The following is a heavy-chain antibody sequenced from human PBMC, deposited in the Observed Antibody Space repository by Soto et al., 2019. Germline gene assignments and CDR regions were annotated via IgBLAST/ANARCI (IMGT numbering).Heavy chain of an antibody. V-gene: IGHV1-18*01. D-gene: IGHD6-19*01. Sequence: GASVKVSCKASGYTFTSCGISWVRQAPGQGLEWMGWISAYNGNTNYAQKLQGRVTMTTDTSTSTAYMELRSLRAEDTAVYYCAKDAEVAVAGTLDYWGQGTLVTVSS. CDR2: ISAYNGNT. CDR1: GYTFTSCG. J-gene: IGHJ4*02. CDR3: AKDAEVAVAGTLDY.